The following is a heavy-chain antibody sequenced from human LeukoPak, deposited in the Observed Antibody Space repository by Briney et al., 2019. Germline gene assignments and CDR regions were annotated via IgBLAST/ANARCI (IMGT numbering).Heavy chain of an antibody. D-gene: IGHD3-3*01. V-gene: IGHV4-39*07. CDR1: GGSISNSSYF. CDR2: INHSGST. Sequence: SETLSLTCTVSGGSISNSSYFWGWIRQPPGKGLEWIGEINHSGSTNYNPSLKSRVTISVDTSKNQFSLKLSSVTAADTAVYYCARGRYDFWSGLFGETNYFDYWGQGTLVTVSS. CDR3: ARGRYDFWSGLFGETNYFDY. J-gene: IGHJ4*02.